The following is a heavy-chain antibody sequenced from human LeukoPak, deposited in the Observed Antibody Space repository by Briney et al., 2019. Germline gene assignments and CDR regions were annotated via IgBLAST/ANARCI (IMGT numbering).Heavy chain of an antibody. J-gene: IGHJ4*02. Sequence: GGSLRLSCAASGFTFSSYAMSWVRQAPGKGLEWVSAISGSGGSRYYADSVKGRFTISRDNSKNTLYLQMNSLRAEDKAVYYCAKDLRVGTTTIFDYWGQGTLVTVSS. V-gene: IGHV3-23*01. CDR3: AKDLRVGTTTIFDY. CDR2: ISGSGGSR. CDR1: GFTFSSYA. D-gene: IGHD2-21*02.